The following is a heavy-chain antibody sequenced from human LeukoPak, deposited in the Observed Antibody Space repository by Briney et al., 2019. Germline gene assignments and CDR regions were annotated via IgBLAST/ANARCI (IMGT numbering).Heavy chain of an antibody. V-gene: IGHV1-46*01. J-gene: IGHJ4*02. D-gene: IGHD4-17*01. CDR2: INPSGGST. CDR1: GYTFTSYY. Sequence: GASVKVSCKASGYTFTSYYMHWVRQAPGQGLEWMGIINPSGGSTSYAQKLQGRVTMTTDTSTSTAYMELRSLRSDDMAVYYCARGLYGDYGDYWGQGTLVTVSS. CDR3: ARGLYGDYGDY.